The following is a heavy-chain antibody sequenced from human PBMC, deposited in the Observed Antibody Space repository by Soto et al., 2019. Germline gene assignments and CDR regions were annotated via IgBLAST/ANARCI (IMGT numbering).Heavy chain of an antibody. J-gene: IGHJ3*02. D-gene: IGHD5-18*01. CDR2: IYYSGST. CDR3: ARHGTDVDTDAFDI. V-gene: IGHV4-39*01. Sequence: QLQLQESGPGLVKPSETLSLTCTVSGGSISSSSYYWGWIRQPPGKGLEWIGSIYYSGSTYYNPSLKSRVTISVDTSKNQFSLKLSSVTAADTAVYYCARHGTDVDTDAFDIWGQGTMVTVSS. CDR1: GGSISSSSYY.